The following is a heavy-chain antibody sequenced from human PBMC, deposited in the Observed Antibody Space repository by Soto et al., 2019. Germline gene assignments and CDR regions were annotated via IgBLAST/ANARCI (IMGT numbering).Heavy chain of an antibody. J-gene: IGHJ4*01. CDR1: GFSLSTSGVG. CDR2: IYWDDDK. CDR3: AHPADYGDSSTFDY. D-gene: IGHD4-17*01. V-gene: IGHV2-5*02. Sequence: QINLKESGPTLVKPTQTLTLTCTFSGFSLSTSGVGVGWIRQPPGKVLEWLAVIYWDDDKRYRPSLKSRLTITKDTSKNQVVLTMTNMDPVDTATYYCAHPADYGDSSTFDYWGHGTLVTVSS.